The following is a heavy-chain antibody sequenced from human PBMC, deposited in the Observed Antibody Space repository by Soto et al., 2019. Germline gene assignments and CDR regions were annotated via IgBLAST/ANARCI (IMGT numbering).Heavy chain of an antibody. CDR1: GGSISSSSYY. J-gene: IGHJ5*02. Sequence: SETLSLTCTVSGGSISSSSYYWGWIRQPPGKGLEWIGSIYYSGSTYYNPSLKSRVTISVDTSKNQFSLKLSSVTAADTAVYYCAVRFLEWSAGFDPWGQGTLVTVSS. CDR2: IYYSGST. V-gene: IGHV4-39*01. CDR3: AVRFLEWSAGFDP. D-gene: IGHD3-3*01.